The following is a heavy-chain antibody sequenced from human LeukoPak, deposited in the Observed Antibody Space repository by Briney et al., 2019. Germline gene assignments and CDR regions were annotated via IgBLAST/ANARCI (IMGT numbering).Heavy chain of an antibody. V-gene: IGHV3-30*02. J-gene: IGHJ4*02. CDR2: IQYDGSNK. D-gene: IGHD2/OR15-2a*01. CDR3: AKCSMAAAYYFDY. Sequence: GGSLRLSCAASGFTFSSNGMHWVRQAPGKGLEWVAFIQYDGSNKYYAGFVKGRFTISRDNSKNTLYLQMNSLRAEDTAVYYCAKCSMAAAYYFDYWGQGNLVTVSS. CDR1: GFTFSSNG.